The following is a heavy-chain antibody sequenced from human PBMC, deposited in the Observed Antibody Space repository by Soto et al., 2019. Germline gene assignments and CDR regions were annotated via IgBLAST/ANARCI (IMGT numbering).Heavy chain of an antibody. V-gene: IGHV3-30-3*01. Sequence: QVQLVESGGGVVQPGRSLRLSCAASGFTFSSYAMHWVRQVPGKGLEWVAVISYDGSNKYYADSVKGRFTISRDNSKKTLYLQMNSLRAEYTAVYYWARPLWRDDYNWGYFDLWGRGTLVTVSS. J-gene: IGHJ2*01. CDR1: GFTFSSYA. CDR2: ISYDGSNK. CDR3: ARPLWRDDYNWGYFDL. D-gene: IGHD4-4*01.